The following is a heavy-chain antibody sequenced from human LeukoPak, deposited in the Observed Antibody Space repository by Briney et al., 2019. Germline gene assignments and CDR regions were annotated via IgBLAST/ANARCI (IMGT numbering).Heavy chain of an antibody. J-gene: IGHJ4*02. D-gene: IGHD6-13*01. CDR3: AKGSSNWRDYYYFDY. CDR1: GFTFSNYA. CDR2: ISDSGDST. V-gene: IGHV3-23*01. Sequence: GSLRLSCAASGFTFSNYAVSWVRQAPGKGLAWVSAISDSGDSTQYADSVKGRFTIFRDNSKNTLYLQMNSLRVEDTAVYYCAKGSSNWRDYYYFDYWGQGILVTVSS.